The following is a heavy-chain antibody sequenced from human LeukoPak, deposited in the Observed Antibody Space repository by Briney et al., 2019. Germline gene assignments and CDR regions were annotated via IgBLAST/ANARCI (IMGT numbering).Heavy chain of an antibody. CDR3: ARVSRYFDWLFESGNAFDI. Sequence: GGSLRLYCAASGFTFSSYSMNWVRQAPGKGLEWVSSISSSSSYIYYADSVKGRFTISRDNAKNSLSLQMNSLRAEDTAVYYCARVSRYFDWLFESGNAFDIWGQGTMVTVSS. CDR1: GFTFSSYS. J-gene: IGHJ3*02. D-gene: IGHD3-9*01. V-gene: IGHV3-21*01. CDR2: ISSSSSYI.